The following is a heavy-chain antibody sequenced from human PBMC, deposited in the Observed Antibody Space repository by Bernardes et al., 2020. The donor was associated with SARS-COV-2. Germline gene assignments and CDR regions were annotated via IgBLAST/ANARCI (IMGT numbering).Heavy chain of an antibody. J-gene: IGHJ6*03. CDR1: GGSISSSSYY. CDR3: ARARGYCSSTSCYPSLYYCYYYMDV. CDR2: IYYSGST. D-gene: IGHD2-2*01. Sequence: SETLSLTCTVSGGSISSSSYYWGWIRQPPGKGLEWIGSIYYSGSTYYNPSLKSRVTISVDTSKNQFSLKLSSVTAADTAVYYCARARGYCSSTSCYPSLYYCYYYMDVWGKGTTVTVSS. V-gene: IGHV4-39*07.